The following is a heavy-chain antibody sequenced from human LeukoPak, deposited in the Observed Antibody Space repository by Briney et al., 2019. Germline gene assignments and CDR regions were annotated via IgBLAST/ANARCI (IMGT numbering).Heavy chain of an antibody. CDR2: IKEDGSEK. J-gene: IGHJ4*02. CDR1: GFTFNSYW. CDR3: ARLLSSDPYYFDY. Sequence: GGSLRLSCAASGFTFNSYWMSWVRQAPGKGLEWVANIKEDGSEKYYVDSMKGRFTISRDNAKNSLHLQMNSLRADDTAVYYCARLLSSDPYYFDYWGQGTLVTVSS. V-gene: IGHV3-7*01. D-gene: IGHD2-2*01.